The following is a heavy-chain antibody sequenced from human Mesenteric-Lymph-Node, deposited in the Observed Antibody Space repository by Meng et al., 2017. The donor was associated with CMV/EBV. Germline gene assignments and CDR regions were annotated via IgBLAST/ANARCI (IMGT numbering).Heavy chain of an antibody. D-gene: IGHD3-16*01. CDR1: GYHLPELS. CDR2: FDPEDGET. Sequence: SCKVSGYHLPELSMHWVRQAPGKGREWMGGFDPEDGETIYAQKFQGRVTMTEDTSTDTAYMELSSLRSEDTAVYYCIRGAGWGWFDPWGQGTLVTVSS. CDR3: IRGAGWGWFDP. V-gene: IGHV1-24*01. J-gene: IGHJ5*02.